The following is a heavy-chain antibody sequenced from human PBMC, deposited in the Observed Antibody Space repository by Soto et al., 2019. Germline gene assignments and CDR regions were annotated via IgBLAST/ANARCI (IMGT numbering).Heavy chain of an antibody. CDR1: GGTFSSYA. Sequence: QVQLVQSGAEVKKPGSSVKVSCKASGGTFSSYAISWVRQAPGQGLEWMGGIIPIFGTANYAQKVQGRVTITEDKSTSTADMGLSSLRSEDTAVYYCARPQVVNYYYYGMDVWGQGTTVTVSS. V-gene: IGHV1-69*06. CDR3: ARPQVVNYYYYGMDV. J-gene: IGHJ6*02. CDR2: IIPIFGTA. D-gene: IGHD2-15*01.